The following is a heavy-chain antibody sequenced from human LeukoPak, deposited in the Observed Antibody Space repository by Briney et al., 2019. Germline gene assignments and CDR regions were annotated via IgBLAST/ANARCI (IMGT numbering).Heavy chain of an antibody. D-gene: IGHD2-2*01. J-gene: IGHJ6*03. V-gene: IGHV4-39*01. CDR1: GGSISSSSYY. Sequence: PSETLSLTYTVSGGSISSSSYYWGWIRQPPGKGLEWIGSIYYSGSTYDNPSLKSRVTISVDTSKNQSSLKLSSVTAADTAVYYCARNPGRYCSSTSCLHYYYYYMDVWGKGTTVTISS. CDR3: ARNPGRYCSSTSCLHYYYYYMDV. CDR2: IYYSGST.